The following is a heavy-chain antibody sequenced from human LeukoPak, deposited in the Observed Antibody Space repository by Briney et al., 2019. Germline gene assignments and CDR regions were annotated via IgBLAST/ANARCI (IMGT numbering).Heavy chain of an antibody. CDR3: PRHYGDYEGVDY. V-gene: IGHV3-21*01. CDR2: ISSSSSYI. Sequence: NPGGSLRLSCAASGFTFSSYSMNWVRQAPGKGLEWVSSISSSSSYIYYADSVKGRFTISRDNAKNSLYLQMNSLRAEDTAVYYCPRHYGDYEGVDYWGQGTLVTVSS. D-gene: IGHD4-17*01. J-gene: IGHJ4*02. CDR1: GFTFSSYS.